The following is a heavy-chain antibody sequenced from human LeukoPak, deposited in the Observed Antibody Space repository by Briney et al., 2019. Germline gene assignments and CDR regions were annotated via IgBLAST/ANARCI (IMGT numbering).Heavy chain of an antibody. CDR1: GGSISSSSYY. V-gene: IGHV4-39*07. J-gene: IGHJ4*02. CDR2: IYYSGST. CDR3: ARAQYYYDSSGYFPLFGY. Sequence: SETLSLTCTVSGGSISSSSYYWGWIRQPPGKGLEWIGSIYYSGSTYYNPSLKSRVTISVDTSKNQFSLKLSSVTAADTAVYYCARAQYYYDSSGYFPLFGYWGQGTLVTVSS. D-gene: IGHD3-22*01.